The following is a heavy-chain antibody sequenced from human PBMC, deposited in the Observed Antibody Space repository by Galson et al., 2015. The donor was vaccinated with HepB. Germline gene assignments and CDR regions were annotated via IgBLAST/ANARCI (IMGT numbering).Heavy chain of an antibody. V-gene: IGHV1-18*01. D-gene: IGHD4-11*01. CDR1: GYTFTRYG. J-gene: IGHJ6*03. CDR3: ARKGSYSNYQGYYYYYMDV. Sequence: SVKVSCKASGYTFTRYGVSWVRQAPGQGLEWMGWISAYNGNTNYAQKLQGRVTMTTDTSTSTAYMELRSLRSDDTAVYYCARKGSYSNYQGYYYYYMDVWGKGTTVTVSS. CDR2: ISAYNGNT.